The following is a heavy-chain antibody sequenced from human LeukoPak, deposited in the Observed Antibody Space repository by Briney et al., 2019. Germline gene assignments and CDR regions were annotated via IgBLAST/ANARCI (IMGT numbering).Heavy chain of an antibody. CDR3: ARGLPTNYYPRSRGSQRLDY. Sequence: PSQALSLTCAVYGGSFSGYYWSWIPQPPGKGLEWIWEIKHSESSHYSPSLKSRVPISVDTTKNQSSQKLSSVTAADTAVYYCARGLPTNYYPRSRGSQRLDYWGQGTLVTVSS. CDR2: IKHSESS. D-gene: IGHD3-10*01. V-gene: IGHV4-34*01. J-gene: IGHJ4*02. CDR1: GGSFSGYY.